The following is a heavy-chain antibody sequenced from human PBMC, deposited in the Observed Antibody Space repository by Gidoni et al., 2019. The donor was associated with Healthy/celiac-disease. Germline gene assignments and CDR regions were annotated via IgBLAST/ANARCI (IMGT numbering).Heavy chain of an antibody. V-gene: IGHV3-23*01. CDR1: GFTFRSYA. J-gene: IGHJ4*02. CDR3: AKATYYYDSSGYYYGGYFDY. CDR2: ISGSGGST. Sequence: EVQLLESGGGLVQPGGSLRLSCAASGFTFRSYAMSWVRQAPGKGLEWVSAISGSGGSTYYADSVKGRFTISRDNSKNTLYLQMNSLRAEDTAVYYCAKATYYYDSSGYYYGGYFDYWGQGTLVTVSS. D-gene: IGHD3-22*01.